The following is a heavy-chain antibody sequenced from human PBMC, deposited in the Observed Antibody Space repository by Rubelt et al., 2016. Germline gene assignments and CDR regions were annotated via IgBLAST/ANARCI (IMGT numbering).Heavy chain of an antibody. D-gene: IGHD2-15*01. CDR3: PAPQYCSGGSCYGEYNWFDP. CDR1: GFTFSNAW. Sequence: EVQLVESGGGLVKPGGSLRLSCAASGFTFSNAWMSWVRQAPGKGLEWVGRIKSKTDGGTTDYAAPVKGIFPSSIDDSKNTLYLQMNSRKFEVTSVYYCPAPQYCSGGSCYGEYNWFDPWGEGALVTVYS. V-gene: IGHV3-15*01. CDR2: IKSKTDGGTT. J-gene: IGHJ5*02.